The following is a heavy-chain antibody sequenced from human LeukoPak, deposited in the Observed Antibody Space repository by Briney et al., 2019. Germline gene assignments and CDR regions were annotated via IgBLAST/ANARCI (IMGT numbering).Heavy chain of an antibody. J-gene: IGHJ3*02. CDR2: IRQDGTDK. Sequence: GGSLRLSCAVSGFTFSSHYMSWVRQAPGKGLEWVANIRQDGTDKYYVDFVKGRFTVARDNAKNSLYLQMNSLRVEDTAVYYCAREGLVGVSDDAFDMWGQGTMVTVSS. V-gene: IGHV3-7*01. CDR1: GFTFSSHY. D-gene: IGHD2-21*01. CDR3: AREGLVGVSDDAFDM.